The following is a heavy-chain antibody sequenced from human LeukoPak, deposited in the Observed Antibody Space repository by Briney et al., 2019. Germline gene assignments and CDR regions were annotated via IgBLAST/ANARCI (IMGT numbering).Heavy chain of an antibody. J-gene: IGHJ3*02. CDR1: GGTFSSYA. CDR3: ARARGSGSYYAAFDI. Sequence: SVKVSCKASGGTFSSYAISWARQAPGQGLEWMGGIIPIFGTANYAQKFQGRVTITADESTSTAYMELSSLRSEDTAVYYCARARGSGSYYAAFDIWGQGTMVTVSS. CDR2: IIPIFGTA. V-gene: IGHV1-69*13. D-gene: IGHD3-10*01.